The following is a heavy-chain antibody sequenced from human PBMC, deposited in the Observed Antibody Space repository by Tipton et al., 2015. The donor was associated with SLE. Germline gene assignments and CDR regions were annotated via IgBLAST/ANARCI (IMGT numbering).Heavy chain of an antibody. CDR2: INAGYGDT. CDR1: GYTFTTYG. D-gene: IGHD3-10*01. CDR3: ARWGTSGRGFDY. Sequence: QLVQSGAEVKKPGASVKVSCKASGYTFTTYGISWVRQAPGQSLEWMGWINAGYGDTKYSQKFQGSVTITTNTSASTAYMELSSLRSGDTAVYYCARWGTSGRGFDYWGQGTLVTVSS. V-gene: IGHV1-3*01. J-gene: IGHJ4*02.